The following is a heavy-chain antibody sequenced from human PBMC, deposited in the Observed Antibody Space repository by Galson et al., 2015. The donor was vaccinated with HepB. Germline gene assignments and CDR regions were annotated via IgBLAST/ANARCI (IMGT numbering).Heavy chain of an antibody. V-gene: IGHV3-64D*06. Sequence: SLRLSCAASGFNFSNNGMHWVRQAPGKGLGYVSAISSNGRNTYHADSVKGRFTIARDNSKNTLYLHMSGLKTEDTALYYCVKEVMGISGWAPFDYWGQGTLVTVSS. CDR3: VKEVMGISGWAPFDY. CDR2: ISSNGRNT. D-gene: IGHD6-19*01. J-gene: IGHJ4*02. CDR1: GFNFSNNG.